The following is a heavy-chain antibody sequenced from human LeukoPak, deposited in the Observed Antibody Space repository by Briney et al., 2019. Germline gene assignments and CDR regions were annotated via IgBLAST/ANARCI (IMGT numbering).Heavy chain of an antibody. CDR2: INRDGSER. D-gene: IGHD3-3*01. Sequence: GGSLRLSCAASGFTFSNYWMTWVRQAPGKGLEWVANINRDGSERYYVDSVKGRFTISRDDAKSSLYLQMNSLRAEDTAVYYCAREVTIFGVVMTSSYYFDYWGQGTLVTVSS. CDR3: AREVTIFGVVMTSSYYFDY. CDR1: GFTFSNYW. V-gene: IGHV3-7*03. J-gene: IGHJ4*02.